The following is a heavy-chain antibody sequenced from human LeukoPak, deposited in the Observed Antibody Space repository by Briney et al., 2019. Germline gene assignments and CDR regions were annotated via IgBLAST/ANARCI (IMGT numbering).Heavy chain of an antibody. Sequence: ASVKVSCKASGYTFTSYGISWVRQAPGQGLEWMGWISAYNGNTNYAQKLQGRVTVTTDTSTSTAYMELRSLRSDDTAVYYCAIGGYSSSWEKFDYWGQGTLVTVSS. V-gene: IGHV1-18*01. J-gene: IGHJ4*02. CDR1: GYTFTSYG. CDR2: ISAYNGNT. D-gene: IGHD6-13*01. CDR3: AIGGYSSSWEKFDY.